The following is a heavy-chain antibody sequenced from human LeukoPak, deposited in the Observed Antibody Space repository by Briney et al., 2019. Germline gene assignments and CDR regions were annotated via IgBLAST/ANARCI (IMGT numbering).Heavy chain of an antibody. CDR3: AGAGIAVAGNAEYFQH. D-gene: IGHD6-19*01. CDR1: GYSFTNYW. J-gene: IGHJ1*01. Sequence: GESLKISCKGSGYSFTNYWLGWVRQMPGKGLEWMGIIYPGDSDTRYSPSFQGHVTISADKSISTAYLQWSSLKASDTAMYYCAGAGIAVAGNAEYFQHWGQGTLVTVSS. CDR2: IYPGDSDT. V-gene: IGHV5-51*01.